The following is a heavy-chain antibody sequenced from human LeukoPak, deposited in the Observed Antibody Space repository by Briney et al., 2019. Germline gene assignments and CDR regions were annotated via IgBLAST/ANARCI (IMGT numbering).Heavy chain of an antibody. Sequence: PGGSRRLSCEASGFTFSSYEMNWVRQAPGKGLEWVSYISSSGSTIYYADSVKGRFTIFRDNAKNSLYLQMNSLRAEDTAVYYCAELGITMIGGVWGKGTTVTISS. V-gene: IGHV3-48*03. J-gene: IGHJ6*04. CDR2: ISSSGSTI. D-gene: IGHD3-10*02. CDR1: GFTFSSYE. CDR3: AELGITMIGGV.